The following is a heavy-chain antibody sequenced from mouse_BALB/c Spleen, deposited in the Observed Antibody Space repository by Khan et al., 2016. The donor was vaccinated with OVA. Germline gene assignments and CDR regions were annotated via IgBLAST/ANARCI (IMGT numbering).Heavy chain of an antibody. D-gene: IGHD1-1*01. CDR2: ISSGGSYT. CDR1: GFTFSNYA. CDR3: ARTPGYYGSNYFDY. V-gene: IGHV5-9-3*01. Sequence: EVELVESGGGLVKPGGSLKLSCAASGFTFSNYAMSWVRQTPEKRLEWVATISSGGSYTYYPDSVKGRFTISRDNAKNTLYLKMSSLRSEDTAMYYCARTPGYYGSNYFDYWGQGTTLTVSS. J-gene: IGHJ2*01.